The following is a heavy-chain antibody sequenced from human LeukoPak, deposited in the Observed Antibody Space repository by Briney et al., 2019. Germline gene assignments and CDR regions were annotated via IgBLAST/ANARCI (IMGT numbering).Heavy chain of an antibody. J-gene: IGHJ4*02. V-gene: IGHV3-33*06. CDR1: GFTFSRYG. CDR2: IWYDESNK. CDR3: AKCYYHDSSGYCPFDY. D-gene: IGHD3-22*01. Sequence: GGSLRLSCAASGFTFSRYGMHWVRQAPGKGLEWVAVIWYDESNKYYADSVKGRFTISRDNSKNTLYLQMNSLRAEDTAVYYCAKCYYHDSSGYCPFDYWGQGTLVTVSS.